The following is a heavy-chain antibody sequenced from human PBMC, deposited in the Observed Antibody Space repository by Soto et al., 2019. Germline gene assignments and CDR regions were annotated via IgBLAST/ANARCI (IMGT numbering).Heavy chain of an antibody. CDR1: GYTFTNYW. CDR3: VRPNFGALTHFDF. J-gene: IGHJ4*02. D-gene: IGHD3-16*01. V-gene: IGHV5-51*01. CDR2: IFPGDSDT. Sequence: GESLRISCKAIGYTFTNYWIGWVRQTPGKGLEWMGIIFPGDSDTRYNPSFEGQVTVSADESISTAYLQWNTLKASDTAMYYCVRPNFGALTHFDFWGQGTLVTVSS.